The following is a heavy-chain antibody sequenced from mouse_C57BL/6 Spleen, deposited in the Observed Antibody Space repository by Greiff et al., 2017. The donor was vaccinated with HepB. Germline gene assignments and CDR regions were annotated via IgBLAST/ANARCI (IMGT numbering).Heavy chain of an antibody. J-gene: IGHJ3*01. D-gene: IGHD1-1*01. V-gene: IGHV5-4*01. Sequence: EVQLVESGGGLVKPGGSLKLSCAASGFTFSSYAMSWVRQTPEKRLEWVATISDGGSYTYYPDNVKGRFTISRDNAKNNLYLQMSHLKSEDTAMYYCAKDYGSSSGAWFAYWGQGTLVTVSA. CDR3: AKDYGSSSGAWFAY. CDR2: ISDGGSYT. CDR1: GFTFSSYA.